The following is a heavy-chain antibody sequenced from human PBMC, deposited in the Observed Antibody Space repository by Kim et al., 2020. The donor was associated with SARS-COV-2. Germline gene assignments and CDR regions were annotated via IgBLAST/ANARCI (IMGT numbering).Heavy chain of an antibody. CDR3: ARGPQYSFYKNGYFYH. CDR2: IGGSGDYT. D-gene: IGHD3-10*01. Sequence: GGSLRLSCTASGFTFNSHAISWVRQAPGKGLQWVSAIGGSGDYTYYSDSVKGRFTISRDNSRNMLFLQMNSLGAEDTGVYFCARGPQYSFYKNGYFYHWG. V-gene: IGHV3-23*01. J-gene: IGHJ1*01. CDR1: GFTFNSHA.